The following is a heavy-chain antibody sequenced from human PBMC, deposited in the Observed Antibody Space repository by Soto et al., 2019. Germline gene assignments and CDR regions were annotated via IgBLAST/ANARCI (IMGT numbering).Heavy chain of an antibody. Sequence: QVQLVESGGGVVQPGRSLRLSCAASGFTFSSYAIHWVRQAPGKGLEWVGFISYDGGNKFYADSVKGRFPISRDNSKNTLDLQMNSLRAEDTALYYCAREELRALDYWGQGTLVTVSS. V-gene: IGHV3-30-3*01. CDR3: AREELRALDY. CDR2: ISYDGGNK. J-gene: IGHJ4*02. CDR1: GFTFSSYA. D-gene: IGHD1-7*01.